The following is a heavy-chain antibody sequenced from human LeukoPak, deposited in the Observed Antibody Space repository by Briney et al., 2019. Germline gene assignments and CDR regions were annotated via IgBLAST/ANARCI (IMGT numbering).Heavy chain of an antibody. CDR1: GGSISSSNW. J-gene: IGHJ5*02. CDR2: IYHSGST. V-gene: IGHV4-4*02. CDR3: ARDHGQNNWFDP. Sequence: PSETLSLTRAVSGGSISSSNWWSWVRQPPGKGLEWIGEIYHSGSTNYNPSLKSRVTISVDKSKNQFSLNLSSVTAADTAVYYCARDHGQNNWFDPWGQGTLVTVSS.